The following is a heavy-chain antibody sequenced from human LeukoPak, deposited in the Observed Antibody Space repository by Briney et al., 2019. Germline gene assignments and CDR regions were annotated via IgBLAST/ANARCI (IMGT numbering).Heavy chain of an antibody. J-gene: IGHJ5*01. D-gene: IGHD3-10*01. CDR1: GFTFSDYY. CDR3: ARSPDPHMVRAVIAS. Sequence: GGSLRLSCAASGFTFSDYYMSRIRQAPGKGLEWVSYISSSGSTIYYADSVKGRFTISRDNAKNYLYLHMNSLRAEDTAVYSFARSPDPHMVRAVIASCGHGTLVTVSS. V-gene: IGHV3-11*01. CDR2: ISSSGSTI.